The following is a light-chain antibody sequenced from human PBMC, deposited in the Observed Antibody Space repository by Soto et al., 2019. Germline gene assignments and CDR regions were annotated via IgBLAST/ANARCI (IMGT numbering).Light chain of an antibody. V-gene: IGKV2-28*01. Sequence: IVMTQSPLSLPVTPGEPASISCRSSQSLLHSNGYNYLDWYLQKPGQSPQLLIYLGSNRASGVPDRVSGSGSGTDFTLKISRVEAEDVGLYYCMQALQTPGTFGQGTKVEIK. CDR3: MQALQTPGT. CDR2: LGS. J-gene: IGKJ1*01. CDR1: QSLLHSNGYNY.